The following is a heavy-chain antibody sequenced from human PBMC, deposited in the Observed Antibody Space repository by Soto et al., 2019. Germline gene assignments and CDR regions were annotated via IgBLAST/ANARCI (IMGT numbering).Heavy chain of an antibody. D-gene: IGHD2-2*01. CDR2: ISDSGST. Sequence: EVQLLESGGALVQPGGSLRLSCAASGFTFSNHAMNWVRQSPGKGLEWVSTISDSGSTYYADSVKDRFTISRDNSKNTLYLQMNSLRAEDTAVYYCARDPGGHYCTSTSCLYFFAHWGQGTRVIVSS. CDR1: GFTFSNHA. J-gene: IGHJ4*02. V-gene: IGHV3-23*01. CDR3: ARDPGGHYCTSTSCLYFFAH.